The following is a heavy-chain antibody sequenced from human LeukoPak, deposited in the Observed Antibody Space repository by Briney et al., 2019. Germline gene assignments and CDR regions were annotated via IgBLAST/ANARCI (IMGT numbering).Heavy chain of an antibody. Sequence: GGSLRLSCAASGFTFSNYWMHWVRQAPGKGLVWVSRINSDGRTTNYADSVKGRFTVSRDNAKNTLDLQMNSLRAEDTAVYYCAREFNTVGNFDYWGQGTLVTVSS. J-gene: IGHJ4*02. CDR2: INSDGRTT. D-gene: IGHD3-10*01. CDR3: AREFNTVGNFDY. CDR1: GFTFSNYW. V-gene: IGHV3-74*01.